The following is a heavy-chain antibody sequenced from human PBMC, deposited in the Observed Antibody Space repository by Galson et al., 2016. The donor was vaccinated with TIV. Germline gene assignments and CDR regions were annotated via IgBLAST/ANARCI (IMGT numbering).Heavy chain of an antibody. CDR2: ISHDESNT. V-gene: IGHV3-30-3*01. J-gene: IGHJ6*02. CDR3: ARVGYQMLLYHGMDV. CDR1: GSTFSRYA. Sequence: SLRLSCAASGSTFSRYAMNWVRQAPGKGLEWVAIISHDESNTYYADSVRGRFTISRDKSNDTVYLQMSSLRVEDMAVYYCARVGYQMLLYHGMDVWGQGTTVTVSS. D-gene: IGHD2-2*01.